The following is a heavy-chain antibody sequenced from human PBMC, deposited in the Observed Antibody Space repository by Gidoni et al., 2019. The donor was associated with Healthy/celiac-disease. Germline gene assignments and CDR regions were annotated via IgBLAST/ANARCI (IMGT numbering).Heavy chain of an antibody. D-gene: IGHD6-13*01. J-gene: IGHJ4*02. CDR3: AKHLPHSSSWRALDY. V-gene: IGHV3-23*01. Sequence: EVQLLESGGGLVQHGGSLRRACAASGFTFSSYAMSWVRQAPGKGLEGVSAISGSGGRTDYADSVKGRFTISRDNSKNTLYLQMNSLRAEDTAVYYCAKHLPHSSSWRALDYWGQGTLVTVSS. CDR2: ISGSGGRT. CDR1: GFTFSSYA.